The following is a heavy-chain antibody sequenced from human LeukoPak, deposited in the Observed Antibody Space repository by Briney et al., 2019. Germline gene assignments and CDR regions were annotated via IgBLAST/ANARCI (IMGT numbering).Heavy chain of an antibody. J-gene: IGHJ4*02. CDR2: IYYSGST. D-gene: IGHD3-9*01. V-gene: IGHV4-59*01. CDR1: GASISNFY. CDR3: AREGYDILTGYRAAFDY. Sequence: NPSETLSLTCTVSGASISNFYWSWIRQPPGKGLEWIGYIYYSGSTNYNPSLKSRVTISVDTSKNQFSLKLSSVTAADTAVYYCAREGYDILTGYRAAFDYWGQGTLVTVSS.